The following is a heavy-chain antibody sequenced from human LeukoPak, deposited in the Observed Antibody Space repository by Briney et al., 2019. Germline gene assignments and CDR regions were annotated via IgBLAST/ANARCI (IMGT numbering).Heavy chain of an antibody. Sequence: GGSLRLSCAASGFTFSDYYMSWIRQAPGKGLEWGSYISGGGSARNYADSVKGRFTISRDNAKNSLYLQMNSLRAEDTAVYYCARVGSGSGGNWFDPWSQGTLVTVSS. CDR3: ARVGSGSGGNWFDP. CDR2: ISGGGSAR. D-gene: IGHD3-10*01. V-gene: IGHV3-11*01. CDR1: GFTFSDYY. J-gene: IGHJ5*02.